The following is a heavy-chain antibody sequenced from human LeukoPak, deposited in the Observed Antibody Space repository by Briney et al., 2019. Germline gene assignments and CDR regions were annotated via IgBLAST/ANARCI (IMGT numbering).Heavy chain of an antibody. Sequence: GGSLRLSCAASGFTFSSYWMSWVRQAPGKGLEWVADIKQDGSEKYYVDSVKGRFTISRDNAKNSLYLQMNSLRAEDTAVYYCARDGAAAPPYYYYLDVWGKGTTVSVSS. CDR3: ARDGAAAPPYYYYLDV. CDR1: GFTFSSYW. D-gene: IGHD3-16*01. V-gene: IGHV3-7*01. J-gene: IGHJ6*03. CDR2: IKQDGSEK.